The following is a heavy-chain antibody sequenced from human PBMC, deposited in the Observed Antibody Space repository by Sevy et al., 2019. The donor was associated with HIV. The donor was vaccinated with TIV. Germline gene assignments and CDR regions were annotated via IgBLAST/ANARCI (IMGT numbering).Heavy chain of an antibody. CDR3: AKYDLGSIDY. Sequence: GGSLRLSCAASGFIFSTSPMHWVRQAPGKGLECVAILSYDDSDENYADSVKGRFTISRDNSMNTLYLQMNSLRTEDTAVYYCAKYDLGSIDYWGQGTLVTVSS. J-gene: IGHJ4*02. CDR2: LSYDDSDE. V-gene: IGHV3-30-3*01. CDR1: GFIFSTSP. D-gene: IGHD3-10*01.